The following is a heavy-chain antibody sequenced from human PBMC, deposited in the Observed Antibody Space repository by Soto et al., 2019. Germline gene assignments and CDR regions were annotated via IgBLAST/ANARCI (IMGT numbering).Heavy chain of an antibody. J-gene: IGHJ4*02. D-gene: IGHD5-12*01. Sequence: SETLSLTCTVSGGSISSSSYYWGWIRQPPGKGLEWIGSIYYSGSTYYNPSLKSRVTISVDTSKNQFSLKLSSVTAADTAVYYCARPGVATAKGVDYWGQGTLVTVSS. CDR3: ARPGVATAKGVDY. CDR2: IYYSGST. V-gene: IGHV4-39*01. CDR1: GGSISSSSYY.